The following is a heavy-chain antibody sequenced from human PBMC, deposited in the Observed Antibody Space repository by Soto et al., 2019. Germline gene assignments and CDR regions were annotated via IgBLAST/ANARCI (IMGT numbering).Heavy chain of an antibody. D-gene: IGHD3-22*01. CDR2: INPNSGGT. Sequence: ASVKVSCKASGYTFTGYYMHWARQAPGQGLEWMGWINPNSGGTNYAQKFQGWVTMPRDTSISTAYMELSRLRSDDTAVYYCAREANGLIYDSSGYVAFDIWGQGTMDTVSS. V-gene: IGHV1-2*04. CDR3: AREANGLIYDSSGYVAFDI. CDR1: GYTFTGYY. J-gene: IGHJ3*02.